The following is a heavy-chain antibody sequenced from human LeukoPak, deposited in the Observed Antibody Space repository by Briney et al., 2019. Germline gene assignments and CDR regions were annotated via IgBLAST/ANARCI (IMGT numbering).Heavy chain of an antibody. Sequence: SETLSLTCTVSGGSISSSSYYWGWIRQPPGKGLEWIGSIYYSGSTYYNPSLKSRVTISVDTSKNQFSLKLSSVTAADTAVYYCAREGGHSSSLGDRRAFDPWGQGTLVTVSS. J-gene: IGHJ5*02. CDR2: IYYSGST. V-gene: IGHV4-39*07. CDR1: GGSISSSSYY. D-gene: IGHD6-13*01. CDR3: AREGGHSSSLGDRRAFDP.